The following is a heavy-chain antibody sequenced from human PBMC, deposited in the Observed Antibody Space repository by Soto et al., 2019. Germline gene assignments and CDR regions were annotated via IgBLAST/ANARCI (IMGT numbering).Heavy chain of an antibody. CDR3: ASLGDDCTNGVCYNTRGYYYYYYGMDV. Sequence: GASVKVSCKASGGTFSSYAISWVRQAPGQGLEWMGGIIPIFGTANYAQKFQGRVTITADESTSTAYMELSSLRSEDTAVYYCASLGDDCTNGVCYNTRGYYYYYYGMDVWG. CDR2: IIPIFGTA. J-gene: IGHJ6*02. CDR1: GGTFSSYA. V-gene: IGHV1-69*13. D-gene: IGHD2-8*01.